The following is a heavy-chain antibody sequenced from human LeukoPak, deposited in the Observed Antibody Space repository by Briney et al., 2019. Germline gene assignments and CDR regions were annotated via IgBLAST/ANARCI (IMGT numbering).Heavy chain of an antibody. J-gene: IGHJ4*02. CDR2: ISAYNGNT. V-gene: IGHV1-18*01. D-gene: IGHD1-26*01. Sequence: GASVKVSCKASDYTFTSYGISWVRQAPGQGLEWMGWISAYNGNTNYAQKLQGRVTMTTDTSTSTAYMELRSLRSDDTAVYYCARARPPRGSYYVGGPDYWGQGTLVTVSS. CDR3: ARARPPRGSYYVGGPDY. CDR1: DYTFTSYG.